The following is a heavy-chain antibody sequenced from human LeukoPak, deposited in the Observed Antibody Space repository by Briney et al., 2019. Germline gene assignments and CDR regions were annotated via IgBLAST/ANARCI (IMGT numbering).Heavy chain of an antibody. D-gene: IGHD2/OR15-2a*01. Sequence: SETLSLTCTVSGGSISSYYWSWIRQPPGKGLEWIGYIYYSGTTNYNPSLKSRVTISVDTSKNQFSLKLSSVTAADTAVYYCARHPFQYPFDHWGQGTVVSVSS. V-gene: IGHV4-59*01. CDR3: ARHPFQYPFDH. J-gene: IGHJ5*02. CDR1: GGSISSYY. CDR2: IYYSGTT.